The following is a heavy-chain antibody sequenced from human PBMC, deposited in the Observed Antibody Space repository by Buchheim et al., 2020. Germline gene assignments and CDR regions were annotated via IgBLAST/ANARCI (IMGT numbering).Heavy chain of an antibody. Sequence: QVQLVESGGGVVQPGRSLRLSCAASGFTFSSYAMHWVRQVPGKGLEWVAVISYDGSNKYYADSVKGRFTISRDNSKNTLYLQMNSLRAEDTAVYYCAREDSYYYYGMDVWGQGTT. CDR3: AREDSYYYYGMDV. D-gene: IGHD3-22*01. CDR1: GFTFSSYA. J-gene: IGHJ6*02. CDR2: ISYDGSNK. V-gene: IGHV3-30-3*01.